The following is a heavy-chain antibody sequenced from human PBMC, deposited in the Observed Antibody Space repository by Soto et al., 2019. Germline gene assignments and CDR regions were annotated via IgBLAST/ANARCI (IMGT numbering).Heavy chain of an antibody. Sequence: QVQLVESGGGVVQPGRSLRLSCAASGFTVNDYGMHWVRQAPGKGLAWVAILAHDGRTTYFGDSVRGRFTVSRDESENTLYLQMDNLRTDDTAIYYCARDWGSRGWYNWFDPWGQGILVTVSS. CDR1: GFTVNDYG. D-gene: IGHD6-19*01. CDR3: ARDWGSRGWYNWFDP. J-gene: IGHJ5*02. V-gene: IGHV3-30*03. CDR2: LAHDGRTT.